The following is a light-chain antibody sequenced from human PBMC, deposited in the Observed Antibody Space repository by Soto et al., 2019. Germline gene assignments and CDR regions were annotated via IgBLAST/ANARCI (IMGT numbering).Light chain of an antibody. CDR2: HDD. Sequence: SVLTQPPSVSEAPRQRVTISCSGGTSNIGNNAVNWYQQVPGKAPKLLIYHDDLLPSGVSDRFSGYKSGTSASLDISGLQSEDEAVYYCATWDDSLNGHVLGGGTKLTVL. CDR3: ATWDDSLNGHV. CDR1: TSNIGNNA. V-gene: IGLV1-36*01. J-gene: IGLJ3*02.